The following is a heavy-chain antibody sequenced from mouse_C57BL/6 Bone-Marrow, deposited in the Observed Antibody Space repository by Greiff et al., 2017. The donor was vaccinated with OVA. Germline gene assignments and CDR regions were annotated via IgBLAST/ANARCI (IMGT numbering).Heavy chain of an antibody. CDR3: ARDGFYYGNPY. CDR1: GYSITSGYY. D-gene: IGHD2-1*01. Sequence: EVQLVESGPGLVKPSQSLSLTCSVTGYSITSGYYWNWIRQFPGNKLEWMGYISYDGSNNYNTSLKNRISITRDTSKNQFFLKLNSVTTEDTATYYCARDGFYYGNPYWGQGTTLTVSS. CDR2: ISYDGSN. V-gene: IGHV3-6*01. J-gene: IGHJ2*01.